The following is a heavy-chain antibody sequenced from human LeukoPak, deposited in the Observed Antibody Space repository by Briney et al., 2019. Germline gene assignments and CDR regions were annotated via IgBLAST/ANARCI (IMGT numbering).Heavy chain of an antibody. D-gene: IGHD5-18*01. Sequence: ASVKVSCKASGYTFTSYGISWVRQAPGQGLEWMGWTSAYNGNTNYAQKLQGRVTMTTDTSTSTAYMELRSLRSDDTAVYYCARCGYSYGYVYYYYGMDVWGQGTTVTVSS. CDR2: TSAYNGNT. V-gene: IGHV1-18*01. J-gene: IGHJ6*02. CDR3: ARCGYSYGYVYYYYGMDV. CDR1: GYTFTSYG.